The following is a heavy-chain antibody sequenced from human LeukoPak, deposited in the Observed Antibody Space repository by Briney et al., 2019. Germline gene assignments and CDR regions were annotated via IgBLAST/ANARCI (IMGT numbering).Heavy chain of an antibody. CDR1: GGSISSYY. CDR2: IYTSGST. J-gene: IGHJ6*03. V-gene: IGHV4-4*07. CDR3: AREAGYCSGGSCYLYYYYMDV. Sequence: SETLSLTCTVSGGSISSYYWSWIRQPAGKGLEWIGRIYTSGSTNYNPSLKSRVTMSVDTSKNQFSLKLSSVTAADTAVYYCAREAGYCSGGSCYLYYYYMDVWGKGTTVTISS. D-gene: IGHD2-15*01.